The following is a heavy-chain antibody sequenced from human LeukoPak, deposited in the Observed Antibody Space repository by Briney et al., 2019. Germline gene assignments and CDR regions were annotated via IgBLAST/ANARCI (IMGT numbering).Heavy chain of an antibody. V-gene: IGHV3-23*01. D-gene: IGHD3-10*01. Sequence: GGSLRLSCAASGFNFSNYAMSWVRQAPGKGLEWVSAISGSGGSTYYADSVKGRFTISRDNAKNTVFLQMSSLRAEDTALYYCARKSASGNYPLGYWGQGTLVTVSS. CDR3: ARKSASGNYPLGY. J-gene: IGHJ4*02. CDR2: ISGSGGST. CDR1: GFNFSNYA.